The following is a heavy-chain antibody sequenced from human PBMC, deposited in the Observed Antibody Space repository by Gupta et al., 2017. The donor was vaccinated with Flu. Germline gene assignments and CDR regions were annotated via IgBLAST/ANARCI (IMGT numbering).Heavy chain of an antibody. V-gene: IGHV3-7*01. CDR3: ARDLSRSGTSSYPTELQYPGGDVLDI. D-gene: IGHD2-2*01. CDR2: INQDASKK. Sequence: EWVANINQDASKKYLVDSVRGRFRISRDNAKNLLYLQMNSLRAEDTAVYYCARDLSRSGTSSYPTELQYPGGDVLDIWGQGTRVTDSS. J-gene: IGHJ3*02.